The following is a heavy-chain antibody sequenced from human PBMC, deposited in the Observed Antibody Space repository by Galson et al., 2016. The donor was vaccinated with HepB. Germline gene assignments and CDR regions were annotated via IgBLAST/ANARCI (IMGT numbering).Heavy chain of an antibody. CDR1: GGSISSSYYY. Sequence: LSLTCTVSGGSISSSYYYWGWIRQPPGKRLEWIASMYYSGSTYYNPSLKSRVTISVDTSKNQLSLQLRSVTAADTAVYYCARRVVREVTNWYFDLWGRGTLVTVSS. CDR2: MYYSGST. J-gene: IGHJ2*01. V-gene: IGHV4-39*01. D-gene: IGHD3-10*01. CDR3: ARRVVREVTNWYFDL.